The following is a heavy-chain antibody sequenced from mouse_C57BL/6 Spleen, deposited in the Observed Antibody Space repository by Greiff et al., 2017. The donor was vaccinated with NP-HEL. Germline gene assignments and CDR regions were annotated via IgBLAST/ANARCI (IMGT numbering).Heavy chain of an antibody. V-gene: IGHV2-6*01. CDR3: ASRGFAY. J-gene: IGHJ3*01. Sequence: VQRVESGPGLVAPSQSLSITCTVSGFSFTSYGVAWVRQSPGKGLEWLGVIWGVGSTNYYSALKARLSSSKDNAKSQVFLKMNSLQTDDTAMYYCASRGFAYWGQGTRVTVSA. CDR1: GFSFTSYG. CDR2: IWGVGST.